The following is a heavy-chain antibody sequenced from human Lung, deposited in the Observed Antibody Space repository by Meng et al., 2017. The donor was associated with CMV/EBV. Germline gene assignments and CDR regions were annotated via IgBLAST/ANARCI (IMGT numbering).Heavy chain of an antibody. D-gene: IGHD3-3*01. V-gene: IGHV3-7*01. Sequence: ESLKISXAASGFTFSSYWMSWVRQAPGKGLEWVANIKQDGSEKYYVDSVKGRFTISRDNAKNSLYLQMNSLRAEDTAVYYCAREGVFGVVIAGYYGMDVWGQGXTVTVSS. CDR1: GFTFSSYW. CDR2: IKQDGSEK. CDR3: AREGVFGVVIAGYYGMDV. J-gene: IGHJ6*02.